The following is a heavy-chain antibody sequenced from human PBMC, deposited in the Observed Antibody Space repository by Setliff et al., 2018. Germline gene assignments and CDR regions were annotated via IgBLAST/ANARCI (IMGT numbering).Heavy chain of an antibody. CDR3: ARMSGFQYIDV. J-gene: IGHJ6*03. Sequence: SETLSLTCTVSGDSISSRTHYWSWIRQPAGKGLEWIGQISTSWSSNYNPSLKSRVTMSLDTSKNQFSLNLSSVTAADTAVYYCARMSGFQYIDVWGKGTTVTVSS. CDR1: GDSISSRTHY. D-gene: IGHD3-3*01. V-gene: IGHV4-61*09. CDR2: ISTSWSS.